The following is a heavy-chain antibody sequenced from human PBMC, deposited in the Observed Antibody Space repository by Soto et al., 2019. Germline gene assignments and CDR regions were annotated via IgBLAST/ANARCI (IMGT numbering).Heavy chain of an antibody. Sequence: ASVKVSCKASGYTFTGYYMHWVRQAPGQGLEWMGWINPNSGGTNYAQKFQGWVTMTRDTSISTAYMELSSLRSEDTAVYYCARGGGGDPKSHEFDYWGQGTLVTVSS. J-gene: IGHJ4*02. V-gene: IGHV1-2*04. CDR1: GYTFTGYY. CDR2: INPNSGGT. CDR3: ARGGGGDPKSHEFDY. D-gene: IGHD2-21*02.